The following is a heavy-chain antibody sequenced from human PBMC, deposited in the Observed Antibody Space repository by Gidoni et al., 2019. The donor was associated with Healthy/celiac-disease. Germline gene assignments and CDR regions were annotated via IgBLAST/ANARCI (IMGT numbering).Heavy chain of an antibody. CDR3: ARGGRARKYYYDSSGYYPKYYFDY. D-gene: IGHD3-22*01. CDR1: GGSFSGYS. J-gene: IGHJ4*02. Sequence: QVQLQQWGAGLLKPSETLSLTCAVYGGSFSGYSWRWILQPPGKGLEWIGEINHSGSTNYNPSLKSRVTISVDTSKNQFSLKLSSVTAADTAVYYCARGGRARKYYYDSSGYYPKYYFDYWGQGTLVTVSS. V-gene: IGHV4-34*01. CDR2: INHSGST.